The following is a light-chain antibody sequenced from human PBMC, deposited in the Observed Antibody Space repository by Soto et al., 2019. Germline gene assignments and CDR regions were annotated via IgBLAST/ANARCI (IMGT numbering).Light chain of an antibody. CDR2: DAS. CDR1: QTISNW. J-gene: IGKJ4*01. V-gene: IGKV1-5*01. Sequence: GDTVTITCRASQTISNWVAWYQVKPGKAPKLLMHDASSLESGVPSRFSGSGSGTDFTLTISSLQPEDFATYYCQQLESYPATFGGGTKVDIK. CDR3: QQLESYPAT.